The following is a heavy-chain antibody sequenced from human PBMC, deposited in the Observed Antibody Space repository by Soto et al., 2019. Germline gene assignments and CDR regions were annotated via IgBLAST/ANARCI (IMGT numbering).Heavy chain of an antibody. J-gene: IGHJ6*02. V-gene: IGHV4-31*03. Sequence: ASETLSLTCTVSGGSISSGGYYWSWIRQHPGKGLEWIGYIYYSGSTYYNPSLKSRVTISVDTSKNQFSLKLSSVTAADTAVYYCAAGTFYEAHIGHYYYGMDVWGQGTTVTVSS. D-gene: IGHD6-13*01. CDR1: GGSISSGGYY. CDR2: IYYSGST. CDR3: AAGTFYEAHIGHYYYGMDV.